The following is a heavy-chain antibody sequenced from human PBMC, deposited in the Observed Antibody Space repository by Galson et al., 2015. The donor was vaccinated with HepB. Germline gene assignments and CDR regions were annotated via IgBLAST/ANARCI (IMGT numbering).Heavy chain of an antibody. J-gene: IGHJ4*02. CDR2: ISYDGSKK. CDR3: TKDPVAMAGTDNYFDY. CDR1: GFIFSSYG. V-gene: IGHV3-30*18. Sequence: SLRLSCAASGFIFSSYGMHWVRQAPGKGLEWVAVISYDGSKKYYVDSVKGRFTISRDNSRNTLYLQINSLRAEDTAVYYCTKDPVAMAGTDNYFDYWGQGTLVTVSS. D-gene: IGHD6-19*01.